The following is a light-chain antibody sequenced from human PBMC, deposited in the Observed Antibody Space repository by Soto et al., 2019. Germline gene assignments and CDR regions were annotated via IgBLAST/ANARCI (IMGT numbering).Light chain of an antibody. CDR1: QGIGND. J-gene: IGKJ2*01. V-gene: IGKV1-6*01. CDR3: LQDYHYPFT. Sequence: AIQMTQSPSSLSASVGDRVTITCRASQGIGNDFGWYQQKPGKAPKLLIYGVSSLESGVPSRGRGRGSGTAFTLSISSMQRDDYDPYYCLQDYHYPFTFGQRNKVEL. CDR2: GVS.